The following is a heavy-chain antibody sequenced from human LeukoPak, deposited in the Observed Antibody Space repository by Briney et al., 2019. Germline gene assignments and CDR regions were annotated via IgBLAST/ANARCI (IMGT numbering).Heavy chain of an antibody. CDR1: GRPISSYL. CDR3: ARAEGGDDAFDI. J-gene: IGHJ3*02. CDR2: IYYSGTT. D-gene: IGHD6-25*01. Sequence: SETLSLTCTVSGRPISSYLWTWIRQPPGKGLEWIGYIYYSGTTNYNPSLKSRITMSVDTSKNQFSLKLKSVTAADTAVYYCARAEGGDDAFDIWSQGTMVTVSS. V-gene: IGHV4-59*01.